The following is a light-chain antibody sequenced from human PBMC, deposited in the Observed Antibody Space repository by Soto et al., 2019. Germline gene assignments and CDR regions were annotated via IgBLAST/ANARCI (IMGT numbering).Light chain of an antibody. V-gene: IGKV3-20*01. CDR1: QSVSSSY. J-gene: IGKJ1*01. CDR3: QQYGSSPPWT. CDR2: GAS. Sequence: EIVLTQSPGTLSLSPGERATLSCRASQSVSSSYLAWYQQKPGQAPRLLIYGASSRATGNPDRFSGRGSMTDFTLTISRLEPKDFAVYYCQQYGSSPPWTFGQGTKVEIK.